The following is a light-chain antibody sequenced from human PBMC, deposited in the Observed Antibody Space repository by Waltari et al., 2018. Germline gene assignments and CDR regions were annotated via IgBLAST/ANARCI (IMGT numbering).Light chain of an antibody. CDR1: QRVRSDS. CDR2: GTS. J-gene: IGKJ3*01. Sequence: IVLTQSPAIMSLSPGERVTLSCRASQRVRSDSLAWYQQKPGQAPRLLVSGTSNRANDVPDRFSGSGSGTDVSLTISRLEPEDCAVYYCQVYGHATCTFGSGTKLEI. V-gene: IGKV3-20*01. CDR3: QVYGHATCT.